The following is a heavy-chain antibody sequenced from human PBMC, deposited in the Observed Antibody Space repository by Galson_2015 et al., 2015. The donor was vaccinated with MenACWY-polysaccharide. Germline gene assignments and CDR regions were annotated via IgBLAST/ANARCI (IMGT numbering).Heavy chain of an antibody. CDR3: AVTPNTKRYFHH. V-gene: IGHV3-33*03. J-gene: IGHJ1*01. D-gene: IGHD4-23*01. Sequence: SLRLSCAASGFRFNDYGMHWVRQAPGKGLEWVAVIWSDGKEIYYADSVKGRFIISRDNSHNTLYLQMSSLRAEDTAVYYCAVTPNTKRYFHHWGQGTLVTVSS. CDR2: IWSDGKEI. CDR1: GFRFNDYG.